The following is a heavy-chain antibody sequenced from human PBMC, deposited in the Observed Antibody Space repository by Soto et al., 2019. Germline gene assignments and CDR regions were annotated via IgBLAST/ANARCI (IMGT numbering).Heavy chain of an antibody. V-gene: IGHV3-23*01. D-gene: IGHD3-16*02. CDR1: GFTLSMSA. CDR2: ISDSGDRT. J-gene: IGHJ3*01. CDR3: EKDRGIIVKAGDAFDV. Sequence: XGSLILSCASSGFTLSMSAVNWVRQAPGRGLEWVSYISDSGDRTYYADSVKGRFTISRDRSKNTVSLQMDSLRAEDTAVYYCEKDRGIIVKAGDAFDVWGQGTKVTVSS.